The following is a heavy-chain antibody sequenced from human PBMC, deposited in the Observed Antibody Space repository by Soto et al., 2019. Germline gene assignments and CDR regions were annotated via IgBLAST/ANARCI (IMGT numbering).Heavy chain of an antibody. CDR1: GFTFIDYD. D-gene: IGHD6-6*01. CDR2: ISSSGTAT. CDR3: ARKGPRAARPNH. V-gene: IGHV3-11*01. Sequence: QVQLVESGGGLVRPGGSLRLSCAASGFTFIDYDMSWIRQDPGKGLELVSCISSSGTATYYADPVKGRFPISRDNANNSLYVEMNSLRVEDSAVYYCARKGPRAARPNHWGQGTLVTVSS. J-gene: IGHJ5*02.